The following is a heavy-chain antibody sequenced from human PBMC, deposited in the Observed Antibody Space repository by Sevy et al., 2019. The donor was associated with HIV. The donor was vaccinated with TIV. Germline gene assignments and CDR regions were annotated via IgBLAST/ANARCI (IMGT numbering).Heavy chain of an antibody. J-gene: IGHJ4*02. D-gene: IGHD1-26*01. V-gene: IGHV3-30-3*01. CDR2: ISYDGSNK. CDR1: GFTFSSYA. CDR3: VRDTVGATDY. Sequence: GGSLRLSCAASGFTFSSYAMHWVRQAPGKGLEWVAVISYDGSNKYYADSVKGRFTISRDNSKNTLYLQMNSLRAEDTSVYYCVRDTVGATDYWGQGTLVTVSS.